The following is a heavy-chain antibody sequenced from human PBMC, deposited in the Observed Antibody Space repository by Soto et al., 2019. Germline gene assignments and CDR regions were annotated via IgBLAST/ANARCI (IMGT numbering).Heavy chain of an antibody. J-gene: IGHJ6*02. V-gene: IGHV4-34*01. D-gene: IGHD3-3*01. CDR3: ASNYDFWSGYYYYGMDV. CDR1: GGSFSGYY. Sequence: SETLSLTCAVYGGSFSGYYWSWIRQPPGKGLEWIGEINHSGSTNYNPSLKSRVTISVGTSKNQFSLKLSSVTAADTAVYYCASNYDFWSGYYYYGMDVWGQGTTVTVSS. CDR2: INHSGST.